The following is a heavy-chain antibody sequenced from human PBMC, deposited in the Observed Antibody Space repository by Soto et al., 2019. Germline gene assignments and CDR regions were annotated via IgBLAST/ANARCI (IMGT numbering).Heavy chain of an antibody. CDR3: ARHPYYYDSTGYLHWFDP. CDR1: GGSISSYH. J-gene: IGHJ5*02. V-gene: IGHV4-59*08. D-gene: IGHD3-22*01. Sequence: SETLSLTCTVSGGSISSYHWSWIRQSPGKGLEWIGYISNSGTTTYNPSLKSRVTISVDTSKNQFSLKLSSVTAADTAVYYCARHPYYYDSTGYLHWFDPWGQGTLVTVSS. CDR2: ISNSGTT.